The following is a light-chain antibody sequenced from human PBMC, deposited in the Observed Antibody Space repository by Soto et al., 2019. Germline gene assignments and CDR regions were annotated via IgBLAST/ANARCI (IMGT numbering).Light chain of an antibody. V-gene: IGLV2-8*01. CDR2: EVS. CDR3: SSNAGSNNLV. J-gene: IGLJ2*01. CDR1: SSDVGDYNY. Sequence: QSALTQPPSASGTPGQSVTIPCTGTSSDVGDYNYVSWYQQHPGKAPKLVIYEVSRRPSGVPDRFSGSKSGNTASLTVYGLQAEDEADYYCSSNAGSNNLVFGGGTQLTVL.